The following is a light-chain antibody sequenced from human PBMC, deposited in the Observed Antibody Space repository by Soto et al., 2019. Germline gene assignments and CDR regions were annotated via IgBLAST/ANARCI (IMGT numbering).Light chain of an antibody. CDR3: SSYTGDNTRM. J-gene: IGLJ3*02. CDR2: EVN. V-gene: IGLV2-14*01. CDR1: RSDIGAYKY. Sequence: QSALTQPASVSGSPGQPITISCSGTRSDIGAYKYVSWYQQHPGKVPKLMIYEVNNRPSGVSDRFSGSKSGNTASLTISGLQAEDEADYYCSSYTGDNTRMFGGGTKLTVL.